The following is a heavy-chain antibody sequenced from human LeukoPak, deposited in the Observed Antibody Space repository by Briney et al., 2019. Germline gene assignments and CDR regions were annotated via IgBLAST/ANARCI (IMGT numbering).Heavy chain of an antibody. Sequence: PGGSLRLSCAASGFTFDDYAMHWVRQAPGKGLEWVSGISWNSGSIGYADSVKGRFTISRGNAKNSLYLQMNSLRAEDTALYYCAKGGFGSPSDYFDYWGQGTLVTVSS. V-gene: IGHV3-9*01. CDR1: GFTFDDYA. CDR3: AKGGFGSPSDYFDY. D-gene: IGHD1-26*01. J-gene: IGHJ4*02. CDR2: ISWNSGSI.